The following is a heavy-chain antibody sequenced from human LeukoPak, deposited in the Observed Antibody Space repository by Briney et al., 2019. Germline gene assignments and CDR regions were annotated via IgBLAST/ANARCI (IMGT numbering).Heavy chain of an antibody. Sequence: SETLSLTCTVSSDSISSRNIYWGWIRQAPGKGLEWIGTVYHSGSTNYNPSLKSRVTISVDTSKNQFSLKLSSVTAADTAVYYCARGRRFEGVAVAGTDFDYWGQGTLVTVSS. CDR2: VYHSGST. D-gene: IGHD6-19*01. J-gene: IGHJ4*02. V-gene: IGHV4-39*07. CDR3: ARGRRFEGVAVAGTDFDY. CDR1: SDSISSRNIY.